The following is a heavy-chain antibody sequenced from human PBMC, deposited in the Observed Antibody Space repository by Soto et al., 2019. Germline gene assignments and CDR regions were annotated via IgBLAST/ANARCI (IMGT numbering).Heavy chain of an antibody. Sequence: PSATRSITGAVSGGSIRSYYWTWVRQPPGKGLEWIGYIYYNGNTKYNPSLKSRVTISVDTPKNQFSLKVGSVNAADTAVYYCARLYYVSGRPLMDVWGQGTTVTVSS. CDR3: ARLYYVSGRPLMDV. J-gene: IGHJ6*02. CDR1: GGSIRSYY. D-gene: IGHD3-10*01. CDR2: IYYNGNT. V-gene: IGHV4-59*01.